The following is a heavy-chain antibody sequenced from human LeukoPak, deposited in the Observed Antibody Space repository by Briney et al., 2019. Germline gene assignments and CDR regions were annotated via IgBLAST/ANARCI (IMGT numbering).Heavy chain of an antibody. J-gene: IGHJ4*02. V-gene: IGHV3-21*01. CDR3: ARDPERYLRMGHYDY. D-gene: IGHD3-16*01. CDR1: GCTFSSSA. CDR2: IDYDTSHI. Sequence: PGGHLRPSCAGSGCTFSSSAMNWDRQVPGNERERVSSIDYDTSHIYYAASVRSPFSIARDNARASVYLQMDSMRAGDTAVYYCARDPERYLRMGHYDYWGQGTLVIVSS.